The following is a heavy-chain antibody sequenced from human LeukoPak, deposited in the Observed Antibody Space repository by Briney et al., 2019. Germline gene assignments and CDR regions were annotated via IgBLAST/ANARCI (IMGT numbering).Heavy chain of an antibody. CDR1: GGSFSGYY. CDR3: ARGSKMLGYNWFDP. CDR2: INQSGST. D-gene: IGHD1-26*01. V-gene: IGHV4-34*01. Sequence: PSETLSLTCAVYGGSFSGYYWNWIRQPPGKGLEWIGEINQSGSTNYIPSLKSRVTISVDTSKNQFSLKLSSVTAADTAVYYCARGSKMLGYNWFDPWGQGTLVTVSS. J-gene: IGHJ5*02.